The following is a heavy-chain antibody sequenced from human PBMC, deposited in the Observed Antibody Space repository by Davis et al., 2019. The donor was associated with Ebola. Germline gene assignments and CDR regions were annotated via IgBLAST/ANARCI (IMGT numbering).Heavy chain of an antibody. D-gene: IGHD4-17*01. Sequence: GESLKISCAASGFTFSSYSMNWVRQAPGKGLEWVSYISSSSSTIYYADSVKGRFTISRDNAKNSLYLQMNSLRDEDTAVYYCARDMDTVTTVSGFDYWGQGTLVTVSS. CDR1: GFTFSSYS. CDR3: ARDMDTVTTVSGFDY. CDR2: ISSSSSTI. V-gene: IGHV3-48*02. J-gene: IGHJ4*02.